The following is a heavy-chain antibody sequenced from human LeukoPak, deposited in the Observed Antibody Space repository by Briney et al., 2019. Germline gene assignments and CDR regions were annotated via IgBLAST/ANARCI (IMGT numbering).Heavy chain of an antibody. CDR2: ISAYNGNT. CDR3: AREYSGYDWGHFDY. Sequence: ASVKVSCKASGYTFTSYGISWLRQAPGQGLEWMGWISAYNGNTNYAQKLQGRVTMTTDTSTSTAYIELRSLRSDDTAVYYCAREYSGYDWGHFDYWGQGTLVTVSS. V-gene: IGHV1-18*01. J-gene: IGHJ4*02. D-gene: IGHD5-12*01. CDR1: GYTFTSYG.